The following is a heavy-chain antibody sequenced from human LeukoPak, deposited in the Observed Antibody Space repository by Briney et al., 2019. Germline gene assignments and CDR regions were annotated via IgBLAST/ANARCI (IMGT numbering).Heavy chain of an antibody. J-gene: IGHJ4*02. V-gene: IGHV4-59*08. Sequence: SETLSLTCSVSGGSISNYFWTWIRQPPGKGLEWIGYIYSSGSTYYNPSLKSRVTISVDTSKNRFSLKLSSVTAADTAVYYCARMGDGYNRRDFDYWGQGTLVSVSS. D-gene: IGHD5-24*01. CDR1: GGSISNYF. CDR2: IYSSGST. CDR3: ARMGDGYNRRDFDY.